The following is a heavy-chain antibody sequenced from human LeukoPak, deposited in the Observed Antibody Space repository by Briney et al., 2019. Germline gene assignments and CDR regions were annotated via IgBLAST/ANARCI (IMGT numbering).Heavy chain of an antibody. V-gene: IGHV4-39*07. CDR2: IYYSGST. Sequence: SETLSLTCTVSGGSISSSSYYWGWIRQPPGKGLEWIGSIYYSGSTYYNPSLKSRVTISVDTSKNQFSLKLSSVTAADTAVYYCARDWVDYGDYADAFDIWGQGTMVTVSS. D-gene: IGHD4-17*01. CDR1: GGSISSSSYY. CDR3: ARDWVDYGDYADAFDI. J-gene: IGHJ3*02.